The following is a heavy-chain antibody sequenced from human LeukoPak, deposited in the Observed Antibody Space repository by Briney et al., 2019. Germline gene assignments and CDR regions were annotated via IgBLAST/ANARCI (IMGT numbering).Heavy chain of an antibody. CDR3: ATKVAAAGTYVFDI. CDR2: FDPEDGET. V-gene: IGHV1-24*01. D-gene: IGHD6-13*01. J-gene: IGHJ3*02. Sequence: ASVKVSCKVSGYTLTELSMHWVRQAPGKGLEWMGGFDPEDGETIYAQKFQGRVTMTEDTSTDTAYMELSSLRSEDTVVYYCATKVAAAGTYVFDIWGQGTMVTVSS. CDR1: GYTLTELS.